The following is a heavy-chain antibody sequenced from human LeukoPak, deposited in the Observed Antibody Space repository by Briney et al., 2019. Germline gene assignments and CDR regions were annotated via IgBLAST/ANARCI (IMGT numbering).Heavy chain of an antibody. D-gene: IGHD3-16*01. CDR1: GFTFSNYA. J-gene: IGHJ4*02. CDR3: AKTGLFGLFDY. V-gene: IGHV3-23*01. Sequence: GGSLRLSCAASGFTFSNYAMSWVRQAPGKGLEWVSTISKSGGSTYYADSVKGRFTISRDNSKNTLYLQMNSLRAEDTAVYYCAKTGLFGLFDYWGQGTLVTVSS. CDR2: ISKSGGST.